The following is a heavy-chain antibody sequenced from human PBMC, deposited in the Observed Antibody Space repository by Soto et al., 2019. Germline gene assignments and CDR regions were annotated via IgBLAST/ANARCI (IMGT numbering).Heavy chain of an antibody. D-gene: IGHD6-19*01. CDR2: VSHDGRNT. CDR3: AKGGRQWLVTSDFNY. J-gene: IGHJ4*02. Sequence: VQLVESGGGVVQPGRSLRLSCAASGFTFSDYAMHWVRQAPGKGLEWVAVVSHDGRNTHYADSVKGRFTISRDSSKNTGSLEMTSLRAEDTGVYYCAKGGRQWLVTSDFNYWGQGARVTVSS. CDR1: GFTFSDYA. V-gene: IGHV3-30*18.